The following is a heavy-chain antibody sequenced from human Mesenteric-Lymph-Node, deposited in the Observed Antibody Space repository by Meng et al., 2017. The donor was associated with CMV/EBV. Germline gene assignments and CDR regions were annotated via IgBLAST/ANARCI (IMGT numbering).Heavy chain of an antibody. CDR1: GFAFSDYG. J-gene: IGHJ4*02. CDR3: AKDMKIYHLGSGTYLDF. Sequence: GESLKISCSASGFAFSDYGIHWVRQAPGKGLERVAFIRYDGNNQEFADSVKGRFTISRDNSKNTVYLQMKSLRIEDTAVYFCAKDMKIYHLGSGTYLDFWGQGTLVTVSS. CDR2: IRYDGNNQ. D-gene: IGHD3-10*01. V-gene: IGHV3-30*02.